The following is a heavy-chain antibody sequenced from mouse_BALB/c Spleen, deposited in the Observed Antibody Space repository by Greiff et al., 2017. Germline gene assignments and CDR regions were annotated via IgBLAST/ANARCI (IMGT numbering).Heavy chain of an antibody. V-gene: IGHV3-6*02. CDR3: AWECGYYVGYFDY. CDR1: GYSITSGYY. Sequence: DVQLQESGPGLVKPSQSLSLTCSVTGYSITSGYYWNWLRQVPGNKLEWMGYIIYDGSNNYNPSLKNRIPITRDTSKNQFFLKLNSVTTEDTATYYCAWECGYYVGYFDYWGQGTTLTVSS. CDR2: IIYDGSN. D-gene: IGHD2-3*01. J-gene: IGHJ2*01.